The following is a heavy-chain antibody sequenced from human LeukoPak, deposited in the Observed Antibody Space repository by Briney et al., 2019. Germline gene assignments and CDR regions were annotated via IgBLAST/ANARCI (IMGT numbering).Heavy chain of an antibody. CDR2: IRGSGADK. V-gene: IGHV3-23*01. D-gene: IGHD1/OR15-1a*01. CDR1: GFSFSTYS. Sequence: PGGSLRLSCAASGFSFSTYSMSWVRQAPGKGLEWVSSIRGSGADKYYADSEKGRFSISRDNSQDTLSLQMNSLRAEDTAVYYCAKISWDGRGTFDWGRGTLVTVSS. CDR3: AKISWDGRGTFD. J-gene: IGHJ4*02.